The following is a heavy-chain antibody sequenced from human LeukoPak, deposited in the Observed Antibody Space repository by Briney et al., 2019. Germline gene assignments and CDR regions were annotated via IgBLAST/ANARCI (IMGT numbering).Heavy chain of an antibody. CDR2: IYTSGST. Sequence: PSETLSLTCTVSGGSISSGSYYWSWIRQPAGKGLEWIGRIYTSGSTNHNPSLKSRVTISVDTSKNQFSLKLSSVTAADTAVYYCARARNTYYYDSSGYYYSPDAFDIWGQGTMVTVSS. CDR1: GGSISSGSYY. D-gene: IGHD3-22*01. V-gene: IGHV4-61*02. J-gene: IGHJ3*02. CDR3: ARARNTYYYDSSGYYYSPDAFDI.